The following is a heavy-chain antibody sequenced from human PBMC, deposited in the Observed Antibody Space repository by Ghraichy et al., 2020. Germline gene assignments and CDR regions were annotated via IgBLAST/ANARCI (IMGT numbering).Heavy chain of an antibody. D-gene: IGHD3-10*01. CDR2: ISAYNGNT. V-gene: IGHV1-18*01. Sequence: ASVKVSCKASGYTFTSYGISWVRQAPGQGLEWMGWISAYNGNTNYAQKLQGRVTMTTDTSTSTAYMELRSLRSDDTAVYYCARDEAHYYGSGSHPYYYYGMDVWGQGTTVTVSS. CDR3: ARDEAHYYGSGSHPYYYYGMDV. CDR1: GYTFTSYG. J-gene: IGHJ6*02.